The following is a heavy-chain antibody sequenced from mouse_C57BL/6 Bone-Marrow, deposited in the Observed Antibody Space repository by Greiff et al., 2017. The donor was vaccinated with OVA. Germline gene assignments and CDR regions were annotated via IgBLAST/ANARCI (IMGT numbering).Heavy chain of an antibody. Sequence: VKLMESGAELARPGASVKLSCKASGYTFTSYGISWVKQRTGQGLEWIGEIYPRSGNTYYNEKFKGKATLTADKSSSTAYMELRSLTSEDSAVYFCARLVTAMDYWGQGTSVTVSS. CDR1: GYTFTSYG. J-gene: IGHJ4*01. CDR3: ARLVTAMDY. V-gene: IGHV1-81*01. CDR2: IYPRSGNT. D-gene: IGHD2-13*01.